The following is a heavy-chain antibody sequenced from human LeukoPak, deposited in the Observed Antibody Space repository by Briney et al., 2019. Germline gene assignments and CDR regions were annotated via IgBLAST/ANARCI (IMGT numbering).Heavy chain of an antibody. V-gene: IGHV4-4*07. D-gene: IGHD5-18*01. CDR3: ARSRGTTMVTRFDY. Sequence: SETLSLTRTVSGGSISNYYWSWIRQPAGKGLEWIGRIYSSGSPNYNPSLTSRVTMSVDTSKNQFSVKLSSVTAADTAVYYCARSRGTTMVTRFDYWGQGTLVTVSS. J-gene: IGHJ4*02. CDR2: IYSSGSP. CDR1: GGSISNYY.